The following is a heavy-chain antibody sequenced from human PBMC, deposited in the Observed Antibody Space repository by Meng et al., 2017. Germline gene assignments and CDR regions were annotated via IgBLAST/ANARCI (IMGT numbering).Heavy chain of an antibody. J-gene: IGHJ4*02. Sequence: GGSLRLSCAASGFTFSSYAMSWVRQAPGKGLEWVSAISGSGGSTYYADSVKGRFTISRDNSKNTLYQQMNSLRAEDTAVYYCAKDPFGSGSYSDYWGQGTLVTVSS. CDR1: GFTFSSYA. CDR2: ISGSGGST. D-gene: IGHD3-10*01. V-gene: IGHV3-23*01. CDR3: AKDPFGSGSYSDY.